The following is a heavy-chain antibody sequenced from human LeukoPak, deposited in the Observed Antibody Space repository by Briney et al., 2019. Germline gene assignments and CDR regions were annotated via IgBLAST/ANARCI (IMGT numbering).Heavy chain of an antibody. J-gene: IGHJ3*02. Sequence: GGSLRLSCAASGFTFSSYSMNWVRQAPGKGLEWVSSISSSSSYIYYADSVKGRFTISRDNAKNSLYLQMNSLRAEDTAVYYCASMRDYGGNPAAFDIWGQGTMVTVSS. CDR1: GFTFSSYS. D-gene: IGHD4-23*01. V-gene: IGHV3-21*01. CDR3: ASMRDYGGNPAAFDI. CDR2: ISSSSSYI.